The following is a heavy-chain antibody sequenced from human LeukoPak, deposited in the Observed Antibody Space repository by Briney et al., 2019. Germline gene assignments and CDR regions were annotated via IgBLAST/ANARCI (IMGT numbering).Heavy chain of an antibody. J-gene: IGHJ4*02. CDR3: ARGGDPDY. V-gene: IGHV3-48*04. CDR2: ISSSSGTI. D-gene: IGHD2-21*02. Sequence: GGSLRLSCAASAFTFSRYNLNWVRQAPGKGLEWVSYISSSSGTIYYADSVKGRFTISRDNAKNSLYLQMNSLRAEDTAVYYCARGGDPDYWGQGTLVTVSS. CDR1: AFTFSRYN.